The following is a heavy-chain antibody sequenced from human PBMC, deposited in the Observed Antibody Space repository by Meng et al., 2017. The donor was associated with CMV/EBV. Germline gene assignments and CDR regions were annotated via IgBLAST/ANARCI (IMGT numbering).Heavy chain of an antibody. V-gene: IGHV5-51*01. J-gene: IGHJ6*02. CDR1: GYSFTSYW. D-gene: IGHD3-16*01. CDR2: IYPGDSDT. Sequence: GGSLRLSCKGSGYSFTSYWIGWVRQMPGKGLEWMGIIYPGDSDTRYSPSFQGQVTISADKSISTAYLQWSSLKASDTAMYYCARHCDWGTDYVNYYGMDVWGQGTTVTVSS. CDR3: ARHCDWGTDYVNYYGMDV.